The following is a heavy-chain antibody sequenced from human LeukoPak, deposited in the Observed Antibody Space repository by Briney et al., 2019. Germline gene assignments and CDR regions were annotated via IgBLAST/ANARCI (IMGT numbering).Heavy chain of an antibody. Sequence: ASVKVSCKASGYTFTSYGISWVRQAPGQGLEWMGMINPSDGSTNYAQKFQGRVTMTSDTSTSTVAMDLSSLRSDDTAVYYCARESTFRLLRNVSDIWGQGTMVTVSS. CDR3: ARESTFRLLRNVSDI. CDR2: INPSDGST. CDR1: GYTFTSYG. J-gene: IGHJ3*02. V-gene: IGHV1-18*01. D-gene: IGHD5-12*01.